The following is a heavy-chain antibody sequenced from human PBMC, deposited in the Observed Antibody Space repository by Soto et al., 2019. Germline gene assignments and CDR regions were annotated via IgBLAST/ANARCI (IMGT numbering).Heavy chain of an antibody. CDR1: GFTFSSYA. CDR3: AKFVGDGSGSYYNDISPYGMDV. J-gene: IGHJ6*02. D-gene: IGHD3-10*01. Sequence: GGSLRLSCAASGFTFSSYAMSWVRQAPGKGLEWVSAISGSGGSTYYADSVKGRFTISRDNSKNTLYLQMNSLRAEDTAVYYCAKFVGDGSGSYYNDISPYGMDVWGQGTTVTVSS. V-gene: IGHV3-23*01. CDR2: ISGSGGST.